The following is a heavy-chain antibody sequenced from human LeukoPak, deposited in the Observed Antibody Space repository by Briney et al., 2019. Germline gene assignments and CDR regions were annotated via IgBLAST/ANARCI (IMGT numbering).Heavy chain of an antibody. Sequence: GGSLRLSCVASGFSFSSYSMNWVRQAPGKGLEWVSYISSGSNTIDYADSVKGRFTISRDNAKSSLYLQMNSLRAGDTAVYYCARDLSAPPHLVTYYYYMDVWGKGATVTVSS. CDR3: ARDLSAPPHLVTYYYYMDV. CDR2: ISSGSNTI. V-gene: IGHV3-48*01. D-gene: IGHD6-13*01. CDR1: GFSFSSYS. J-gene: IGHJ6*03.